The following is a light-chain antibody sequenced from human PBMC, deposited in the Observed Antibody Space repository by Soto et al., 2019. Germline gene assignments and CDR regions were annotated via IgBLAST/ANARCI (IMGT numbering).Light chain of an antibody. CDR1: SSDVGGYNY. V-gene: IGLV2-14*01. J-gene: IGLJ3*02. CDR2: EVN. CDR3: SSYTSNDSWV. Sequence: QSALTQPASVSGSPGQSVTISCTGTSSDVGGYNYVSWYQQHPGKAPKLIIYEVNNRPSGVSNRFSGSKSDNTASLTISGLQAEDEADYYCSSYTSNDSWVFGGGTKLTVL.